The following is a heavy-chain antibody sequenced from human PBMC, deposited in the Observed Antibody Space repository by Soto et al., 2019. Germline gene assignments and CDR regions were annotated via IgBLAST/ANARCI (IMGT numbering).Heavy chain of an antibody. CDR2: IYHSGST. J-gene: IGHJ5*02. V-gene: IGHV4-30-2*01. D-gene: IGHD2-2*01. CDR1: GGSISSGGYS. CDR3: ARGAWCSRTNCYGASDP. Sequence: SETLSLTCAVSGGSISSGGYSWSWIRQPPGKGLEWIGYIYHSGSTYYNPSLKSRVTISVDRSKNQFSLKLSSVTAADTAVYYCARGAWCSRTNCYGASDPWGQGTLVTVSS.